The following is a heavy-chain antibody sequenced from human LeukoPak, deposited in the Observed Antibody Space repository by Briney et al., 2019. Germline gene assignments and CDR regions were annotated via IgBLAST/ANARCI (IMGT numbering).Heavy chain of an antibody. J-gene: IGHJ4*02. V-gene: IGHV3-74*01. CDR1: GFTFSSYW. D-gene: IGHD2-15*01. CDR2: INSDGSST. CDR3: ARWDCSGGSCYSGFDY. Sequence: GGSLRLSCAASGFTFSSYWMHWVRQAPGKGLVWVSRINSDGSSTSYADSVKGRFTISRDSAKNTLYLQMNSLRAEDTAVYYCARWDCSGGSCYSGFDYWGQGTLVTVSS.